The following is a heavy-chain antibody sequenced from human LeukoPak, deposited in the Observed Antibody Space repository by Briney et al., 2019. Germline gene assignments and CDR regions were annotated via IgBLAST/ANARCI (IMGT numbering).Heavy chain of an antibody. V-gene: IGHV3-74*01. Sequence: GGSLRLSCAASGFDFSSNWMHWVRHAPGQGLVWVSRIKGDGISTNYADSVKGRFTISRDNAKNTLYLQMNSLRAEDTAVYYCARAGEYEAFDYWGQGTLVTVSS. D-gene: IGHD2/OR15-2a*01. CDR2: IKGDGIST. CDR1: GFDFSSNW. J-gene: IGHJ4*02. CDR3: ARAGEYEAFDY.